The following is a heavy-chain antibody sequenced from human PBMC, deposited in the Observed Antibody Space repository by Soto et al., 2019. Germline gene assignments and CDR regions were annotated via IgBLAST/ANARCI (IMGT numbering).Heavy chain of an antibody. CDR1: GFTFSSYW. J-gene: IGHJ4*02. D-gene: IGHD2-21*01. V-gene: IGHV3-74*01. CDR3: ARGGMTYLSC. CDR2: INSDGSST. Sequence: EVQLVESGGGLVQPGGSLRLSCAASGFTFSSYWMHWVRQAPGKGLVWVSRINSDGSSTSYADSVKGRLAISRDSANNTLYLQMNSLRAEDTAGYYCARGGMTYLSCWGQGTLVTVSS.